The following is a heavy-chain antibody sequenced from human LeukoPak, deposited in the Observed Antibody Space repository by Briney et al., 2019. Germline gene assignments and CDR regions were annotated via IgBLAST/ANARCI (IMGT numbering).Heavy chain of an antibody. CDR1: GFTFSRYA. CDR2: TSPDGNEK. CDR3: ARDPGYCSGGSCYRNGMDV. V-gene: IGHV3-30*01. J-gene: IGHJ6*02. D-gene: IGHD2-15*01. Sequence: GGSLRLSCAASGFTFSRYAMHWVRQAPGKGLEWVAVTSPDGNEKYYADSVKGRFTISRDNSKNTLYLQMNSLRAEDTAVYYCARDPGYCSGGSCYRNGMDVWGQGTTVTVSS.